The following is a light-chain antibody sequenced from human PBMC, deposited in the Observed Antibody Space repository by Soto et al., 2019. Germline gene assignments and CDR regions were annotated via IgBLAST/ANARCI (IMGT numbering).Light chain of an antibody. CDR3: QSYASSLSGYV. CDR1: SSNIGAGYD. CDR2: GNS. V-gene: IGLV1-40*01. Sequence: QSVLTQPPSVSGAPGQRVTISCTGSSSNIGAGYDVHWYQQLPGTAPKLLIYGNSNRPSGVPDRFSGSKSGTSASLAITGRQAADAADYYRQSYASSLSGYVFGTGTKLTVL. J-gene: IGLJ1*01.